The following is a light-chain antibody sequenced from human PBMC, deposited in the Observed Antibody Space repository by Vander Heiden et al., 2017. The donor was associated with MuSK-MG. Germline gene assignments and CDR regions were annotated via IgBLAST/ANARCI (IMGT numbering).Light chain of an antibody. V-gene: IGKV1-39*01. CDR3: QQSYSTPFT. CDR1: QGITIY. Sequence: DIQMTQSPSSLSASVGDRVTITCRASQGITIYLNWYQQKPGKAPELLIYAASSLQSGVPSRFSGSGSGTDFTLTISSLQPEDFATYYCQQSYSTPFTFGPGTKVDIK. J-gene: IGKJ3*01. CDR2: AAS.